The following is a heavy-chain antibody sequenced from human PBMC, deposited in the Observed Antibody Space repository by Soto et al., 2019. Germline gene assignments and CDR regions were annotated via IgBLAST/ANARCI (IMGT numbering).Heavy chain of an antibody. J-gene: IGHJ4*02. CDR2: ISGSGGST. CDR3: AKDRNDYGNY. V-gene: IGHV3-23*01. CDR1: GFTFSSYA. D-gene: IGHD3-10*01. Sequence: GGSLRLPCAASGFTFSSYAMSWVRQAPGKGLEWVSAISGSGGSTYYADSVKGRFTISRDNSTNTLYLQMNSLRAEAVAVGPWAKDRNDYGNYWSQRTVVNLSS.